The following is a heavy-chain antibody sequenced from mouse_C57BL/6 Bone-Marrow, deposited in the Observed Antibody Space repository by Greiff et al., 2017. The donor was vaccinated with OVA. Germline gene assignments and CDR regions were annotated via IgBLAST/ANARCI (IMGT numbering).Heavy chain of an antibody. CDR1: GFNIKDDY. J-gene: IGHJ2*01. V-gene: IGHV14-4*01. Sequence: EVQLVESGAELVRPGASVKLSCTASGFNIKDDYMHWVKQRPEQGLEWIGWIDPENGDTEYASKFQGKATITADTSSNTAYLQLSSLTSEDTAVYYCTLYDYYFDYWGQGTTLTVSS. CDR3: TLYDYYFDY. D-gene: IGHD2-3*01. CDR2: IDPENGDT.